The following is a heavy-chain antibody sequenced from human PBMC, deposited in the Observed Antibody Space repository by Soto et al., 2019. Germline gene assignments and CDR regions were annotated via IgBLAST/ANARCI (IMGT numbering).Heavy chain of an antibody. Sequence: QVQLVESGGGVVQPGRSLRLYCAASGFTFSSYALHWVRQAPGRGLEWVALISFDGNNKYYANSLKGRFTISRDNSKNTLYLQMSSLRAEDTAVYYCGRCSSTSCHLGADYWGQGTLVTVSS. CDR2: ISFDGNNK. V-gene: IGHV3-30-3*01. CDR1: GFTFSSYA. D-gene: IGHD2-2*01. J-gene: IGHJ4*02. CDR3: GRCSSTSCHLGADY.